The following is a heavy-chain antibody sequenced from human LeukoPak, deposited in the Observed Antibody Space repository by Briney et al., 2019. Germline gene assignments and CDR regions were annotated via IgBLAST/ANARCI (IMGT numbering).Heavy chain of an antibody. D-gene: IGHD3-10*01. CDR3: ARAMVRGVLTTYFDY. J-gene: IGHJ4*02. CDR1: GYSFTSYW. CDR2: IFPGDSDT. V-gene: IGHV5-51*01. Sequence: GESLKISCKGSGYSFTSYWIGWVRQKPGKGLEWMGIIFPGDSDTRYSPSFQGQVTISADKSISTAYLQWSSLRASDTAVYYCARAMVRGVLTTYFDYWGQGTLVTVSS.